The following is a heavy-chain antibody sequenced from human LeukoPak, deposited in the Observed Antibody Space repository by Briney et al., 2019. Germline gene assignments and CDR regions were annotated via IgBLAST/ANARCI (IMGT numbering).Heavy chain of an antibody. CDR1: GGTFSSYA. V-gene: IGHV1-69*05. Sequence: GASVKVSCKASGGTFSSYAISWVRQAPGQGLEWMGGIIPIFGTANYAQKFQGRVTITTDESTSTAYMELSSLRSEDTAVYCCARGRSIAVAGPPYYFDYWGQGTLVTVSS. CDR2: IIPIFGTA. CDR3: ARGRSIAVAGPPYYFDY. J-gene: IGHJ4*02. D-gene: IGHD6-19*01.